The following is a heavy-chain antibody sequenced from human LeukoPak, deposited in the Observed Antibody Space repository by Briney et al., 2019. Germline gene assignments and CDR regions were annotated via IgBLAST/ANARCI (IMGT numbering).Heavy chain of an antibody. Sequence: SETLSLTCAVYGGSFSGYYWSWIRQPPGNGLEWIGEINHSGSTNYNPSLKSRVTISVDTSKNQFSLKLSSVTAADTAVYYCARGYKGGIAARFSWFDPWGQGTLVTVSS. V-gene: IGHV4-34*01. J-gene: IGHJ5*02. CDR1: GGSFSGYY. D-gene: IGHD6-6*01. CDR3: ARGYKGGIAARFSWFDP. CDR2: INHSGST.